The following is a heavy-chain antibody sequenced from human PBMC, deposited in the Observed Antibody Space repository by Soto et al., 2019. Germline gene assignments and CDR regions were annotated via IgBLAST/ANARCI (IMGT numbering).Heavy chain of an antibody. CDR3: ARPFLGYYDSSGYLVDAFDI. V-gene: IGHV4-39*01. D-gene: IGHD3-22*01. CDR1: GGSISSSSYY. Sequence: PSETLSLTCTVSGGSISSSSYYWGWIRQPPGKGLEWIGSIYYSGSTYYNPSLKSRVTISVDTSKNQFSLKLSSVTAADTAVYYCARPFLGYYDSSGYLVDAFDIWGQGTMVTVSS. CDR2: IYYSGST. J-gene: IGHJ3*02.